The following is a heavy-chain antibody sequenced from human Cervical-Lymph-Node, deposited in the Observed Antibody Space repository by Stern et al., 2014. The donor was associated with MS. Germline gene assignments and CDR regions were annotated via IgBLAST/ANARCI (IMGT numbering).Heavy chain of an antibody. CDR2: VYYSGAT. D-gene: IGHD2-8*02. Sequence: QVQLQESGPGLVKPSETLSLTCAVSGDSISSYTHYWAWIRQPPGKGLEWIGSVYYSGATYYNPSLKSPVNISVDTSKNPFPRGLTSVTAADTAVYYCAKHACTGAACPFDLWGQGTLVTVSS. CDR3: AKHACTGAACPFDL. J-gene: IGHJ4*02. CDR1: GDSISSYTHY. V-gene: IGHV4-39*01.